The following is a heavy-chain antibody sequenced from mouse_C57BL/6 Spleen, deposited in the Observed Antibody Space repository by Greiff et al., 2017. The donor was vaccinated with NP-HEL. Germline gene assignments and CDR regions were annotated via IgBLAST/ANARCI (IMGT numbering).Heavy chain of an antibody. V-gene: IGHV4-1*01. J-gene: IGHJ1*03. CDR3: ASFITTVVDGYFDV. CDR2: INPDSSTI. D-gene: IGHD1-1*01. Sequence: EVKVEESGGGLVQPGGSLKLSCAASGIDFSRYWMSWVRRAPGKGLEWIGEINPDSSTINYAPSLKDKFIISRDNAKNTLYLQMSKVRSEDTALYYCASFITTVVDGYFDVWGTGTTVTVSS. CDR1: GIDFSRYW.